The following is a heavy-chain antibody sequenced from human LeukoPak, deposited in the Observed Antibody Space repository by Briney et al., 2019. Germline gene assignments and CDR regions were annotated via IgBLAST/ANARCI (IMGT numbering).Heavy chain of an antibody. Sequence: GEALEFSCKGSGYRFTSYWIGWVRQLPGKGLEWMGIIYPGDSDTRYSPSFQGQVTISADKSISTAYLQWSSLKASDTAMYYCARTNPDAFDIWGQGTMVTVSS. CDR2: IYPGDSDT. D-gene: IGHD1-14*01. CDR3: ARTNPDAFDI. V-gene: IGHV5-51*01. CDR1: GYRFTSYW. J-gene: IGHJ3*02.